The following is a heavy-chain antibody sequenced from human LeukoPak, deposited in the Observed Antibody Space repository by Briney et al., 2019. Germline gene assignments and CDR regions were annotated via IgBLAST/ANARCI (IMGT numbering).Heavy chain of an antibody. CDR3: SRLPDP. CDR2: IYYSGST. J-gene: IGHJ5*02. V-gene: IGHV4-39*07. Sequence: TSETLSLTCTVSGGSISSSSFYWDWIRQPPGKGLEWIGTIYYSGSTYYNPSLKTRVTISVDKSKNQFSLKLSSVTAADTAVYYCSRLPDPWGQGTLVTVSS. CDR1: GGSISSSSFY.